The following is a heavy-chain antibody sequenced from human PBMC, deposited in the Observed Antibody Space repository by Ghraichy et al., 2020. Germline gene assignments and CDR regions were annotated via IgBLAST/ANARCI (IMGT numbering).Heavy chain of an antibody. CDR1: GFTFSSYA. J-gene: IGHJ6*02. V-gene: IGHV3-23*01. CDR2: ISGSGGST. D-gene: IGHD6-19*01. CDR3: ARAGDSSGWSPFHIHYYYYGMDV. Sequence: GGSLRLSCAASGFTFSSYAMSWVRQAPGKGLEWVSAISGSGGSTYYADSVKGRFTISRDNSKNTLYLQMSSLRAEDTAVYYCARAGDSSGWSPFHIHYYYYGMDVWGQGTTVTVSS.